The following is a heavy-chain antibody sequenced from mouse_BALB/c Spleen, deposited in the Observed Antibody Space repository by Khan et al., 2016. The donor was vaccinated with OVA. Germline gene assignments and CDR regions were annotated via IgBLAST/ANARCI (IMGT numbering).Heavy chain of an antibody. V-gene: IGHV5-6*01. J-gene: IGHJ3*01. CDR1: GFTFSSYG. CDR3: ERHRFNTHAAWFAY. CDR2: ICNGGSST. Sequence: EVELVESGGDLVKPGGSLNLSCEASGFTFSSYGMSWLRQTPDKRLEWVATICNGGSSTYFPDSVKGRLTISRDNAKNTLYLQMSSLKSEDTDMYFCERHRFNTHAAWFAYWGQGTLVTVFA.